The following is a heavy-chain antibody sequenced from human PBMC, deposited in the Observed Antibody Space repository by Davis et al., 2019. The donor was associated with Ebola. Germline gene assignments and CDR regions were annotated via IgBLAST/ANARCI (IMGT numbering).Heavy chain of an antibody. CDR1: GYTFTSFA. V-gene: IGHV1-18*04. Sequence: ASVKVSCKASGYTFTSFAITWVRQAPGQGLEWMGWISAYNGNTNYAQKLQGRVTMTTDTSTSTAYMELRSLRSDDTAVYYCARDLGMIVAYYFDYWGQGTLVTVSS. CDR2: ISAYNGNT. D-gene: IGHD3-22*01. J-gene: IGHJ4*02. CDR3: ARDLGMIVAYYFDY.